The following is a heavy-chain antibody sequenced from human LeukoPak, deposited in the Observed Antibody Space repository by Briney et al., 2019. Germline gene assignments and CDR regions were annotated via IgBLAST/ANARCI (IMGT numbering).Heavy chain of an antibody. Sequence: SQTLSLTCTVSGGSISSGSYYWRWLRQPAGKGLEWVGRIYTSGSTNYNPSLKSRVTISVDTSKNQFSLKLSSVTAADTAVYYCARGRSLGSTYYFDYWGQGTLVTVSS. V-gene: IGHV4-61*02. CDR2: IYTSGST. D-gene: IGHD2-2*01. J-gene: IGHJ4*02. CDR1: GGSISSGSYY. CDR3: ARGRSLGSTYYFDY.